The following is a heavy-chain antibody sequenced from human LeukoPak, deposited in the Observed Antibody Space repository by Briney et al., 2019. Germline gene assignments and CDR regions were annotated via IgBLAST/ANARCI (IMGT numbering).Heavy chain of an antibody. CDR3: ARSEYSYGADAFDI. Sequence: SETLSLTCTVSGGSISSYYWSWIRQPPGKGLEWIGYIYYSGSTNYNPSLKSRVTISVDMSKNQFSLKLSSVTAADTAVYYCARSEYSYGADAFDIWGQGTMVTVSS. V-gene: IGHV4-59*01. CDR2: IYYSGST. D-gene: IGHD5-18*01. CDR1: GGSISSYY. J-gene: IGHJ3*02.